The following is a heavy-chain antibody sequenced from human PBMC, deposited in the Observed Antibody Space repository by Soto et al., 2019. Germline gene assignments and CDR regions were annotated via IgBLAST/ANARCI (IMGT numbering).Heavy chain of an antibody. CDR1: GYTLTELS. Sequence: GASVKVSCKVSGYTLTELSMHWVRQAPGKGLEWMGGFDPEDGETIYAQKFQGRVTMTEDTSTDTAYMELSSLRSEDTAVYYCATNLKSYYSYGMDVWGQGTTVTSP. V-gene: IGHV1-24*01. J-gene: IGHJ6*02. CDR2: FDPEDGET. CDR3: ATNLKSYYSYGMDV.